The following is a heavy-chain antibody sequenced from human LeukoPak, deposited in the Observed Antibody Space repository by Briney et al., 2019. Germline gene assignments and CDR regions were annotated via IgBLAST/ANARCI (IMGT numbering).Heavy chain of an antibody. CDR2: MNPNSGNT. J-gene: IGHJ5*02. D-gene: IGHD6-13*01. V-gene: IGHV1-8*01. Sequence: ASVKVSCKASGYTFTSYDINWVRQATGQGLEWMGWMNPNSGNTGYAQKFQGRVTMTRNTSISTAYMELSSLRSEDTAVCYCARGQGIAAAGTRRWFDPWGQGTLVTVSS. CDR1: GYTFTSYD. CDR3: ARGQGIAAAGTRRWFDP.